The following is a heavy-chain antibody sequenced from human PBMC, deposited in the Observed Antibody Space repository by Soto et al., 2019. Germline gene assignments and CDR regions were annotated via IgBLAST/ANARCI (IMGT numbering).Heavy chain of an antibody. CDR3: AKGGVYIAAQFNWFDP. CDR1: GFTFISYA. Sequence: EVQLLESGGGLVQPGGSLRLSCAASGFTFISYAMSWVRQAPGKGLEWVSAISGSGGSTYYADSVKGRFTISRDNSKNTLYLQMNSLRAEDTAVYYCAKGGVYIAAQFNWFDPWGQGTLVTVSS. D-gene: IGHD6-6*01. V-gene: IGHV3-23*01. CDR2: ISGSGGST. J-gene: IGHJ5*02.